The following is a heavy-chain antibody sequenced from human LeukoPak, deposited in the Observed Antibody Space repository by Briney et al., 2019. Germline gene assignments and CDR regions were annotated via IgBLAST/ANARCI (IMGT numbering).Heavy chain of an antibody. J-gene: IGHJ4*02. CDR3: ARDVQDSSGYYYDY. Sequence: GGSLRLSCAASGFTFSSYWMSWVRQAPGKGLEWVANIKQDGSEKYCVDSVKGRFTISRDNAKNSLYLQMNSLRAEDTAVYYCARDVQDSSGYYYDYWGQGTLVTVSS. CDR1: GFTFSSYW. D-gene: IGHD3-22*01. V-gene: IGHV3-7*01. CDR2: IKQDGSEK.